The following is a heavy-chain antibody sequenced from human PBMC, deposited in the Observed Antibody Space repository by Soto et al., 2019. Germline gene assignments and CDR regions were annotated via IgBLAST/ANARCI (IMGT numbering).Heavy chain of an antibody. CDR3: ASWVIALGGTGYFRH. V-gene: IGHV3-23*01. J-gene: IGHJ1*01. D-gene: IGHD6-19*01. Sequence: EVQLLESGGGLLQPGGSLRLSCAASGFTFASHAMSWVRQAPGKGLEWVSGISANGGRANYADSVKGRFSLSRDNSKNTMFLQMDSLTAEDTAIYYCASWVIALGGTGYFRHWGQGTLVTVSS. CDR1: GFTFASHA. CDR2: ISANGGRA.